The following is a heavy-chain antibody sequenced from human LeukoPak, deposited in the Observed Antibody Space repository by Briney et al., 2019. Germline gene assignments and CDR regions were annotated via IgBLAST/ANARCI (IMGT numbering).Heavy chain of an antibody. Sequence: PGGSLRLPCAASGFTFSSYEMNWVRQAPGKGLEWVSYISSSESIIHYADSVKGRFTISRDNARNSLYLQMSSLRAEDTAVYYCARAVNYYAMDVWGQGTTVSVSS. CDR1: GFTFSSYE. CDR2: ISSSESII. CDR3: ARAVNYYAMDV. V-gene: IGHV3-48*03. J-gene: IGHJ6*02.